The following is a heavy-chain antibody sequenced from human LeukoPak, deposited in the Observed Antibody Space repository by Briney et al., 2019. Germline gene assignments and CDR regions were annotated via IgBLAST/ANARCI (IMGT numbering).Heavy chain of an antibody. Sequence: GESLKISCKGYGYSFTNYWIAWVRQMPGRGLEWMGIIYPGDSDTRYSPSFQGQVTVSADKSISTAYLQWSSLKASDTAMYYCARQNFLGDPYLDYWGQGTLVTVSS. V-gene: IGHV5-51*01. D-gene: IGHD3-16*01. CDR3: ARQNFLGDPYLDY. CDR1: GYSFTNYW. CDR2: IYPGDSDT. J-gene: IGHJ4*02.